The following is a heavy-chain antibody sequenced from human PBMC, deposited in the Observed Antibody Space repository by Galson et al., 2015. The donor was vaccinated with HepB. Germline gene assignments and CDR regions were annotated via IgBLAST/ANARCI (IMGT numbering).Heavy chain of an antibody. J-gene: IGHJ6*02. CDR2: ISGSGGST. CDR1: GFTLSSYA. Sequence: SLRLSCAASGFTLSSYAMSWVRQAPGKGLEWVSAISGSGGSTYYADSVKGRFTISRDNSKNTLYLQMNSLRAEDTAVYYCAKARYGDYYYYGMDVWGQGTTVTVSS. V-gene: IGHV3-23*01. D-gene: IGHD4-17*01. CDR3: AKARYGDYYYYGMDV.